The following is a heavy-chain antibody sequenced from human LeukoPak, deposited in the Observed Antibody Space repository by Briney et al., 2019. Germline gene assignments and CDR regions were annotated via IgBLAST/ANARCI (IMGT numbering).Heavy chain of an antibody. CDR3: ARPYDIRGYFPDY. V-gene: IGHV3-74*01. CDR1: GFTFSSHL. D-gene: IGHD3-22*01. J-gene: IGHJ4*02. Sequence: GGSLRLSCAASGFTFSSHLMHWVRQAPGKGLVWVSRISSDGTYTNYADSVRGRFTVSRDNAKNSLYLQMNSLGAEDTAVYYCARPYDIRGYFPDYWGQGTLVTVSS. CDR2: ISSDGTYT.